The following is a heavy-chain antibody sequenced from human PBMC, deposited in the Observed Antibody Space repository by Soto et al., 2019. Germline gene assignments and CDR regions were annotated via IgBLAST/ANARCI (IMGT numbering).Heavy chain of an antibody. CDR3: AKLLWFEELKGLFDY. CDR2: ISGSGGST. Sequence: GGSLRLSCAASGFTFSSYAMSWVRQAPGKGLEWVSAISGSGGSTYYADSVKGRFTISRDNSKNTLYLQMNSLRAEDTAVYYCAKLLWFEELKGLFDYWGQGTLVTVSS. J-gene: IGHJ4*02. V-gene: IGHV3-23*01. CDR1: GFTFSSYA. D-gene: IGHD3-10*01.